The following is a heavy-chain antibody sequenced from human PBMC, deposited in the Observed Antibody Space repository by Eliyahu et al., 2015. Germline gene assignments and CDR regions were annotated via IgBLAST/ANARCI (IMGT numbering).Heavy chain of an antibody. D-gene: IGHD3-16*02. J-gene: IGHJ4*02. CDR1: GYTFTGYY. Sequence: QVQLVQSGAEVKKPGASVXXSXKASGYTFTGYYMHWVRQAPGXGXEWMGWINPNSGGTNYAQKFQGWVTMTRDTSISTAYMELSRLRSDDTAVYYCARSGRLRLGELSLLNFDYWGQGTLVTVSS. CDR3: ARSGRLRLGELSLLNFDY. CDR2: INPNSGGT. V-gene: IGHV1-2*04.